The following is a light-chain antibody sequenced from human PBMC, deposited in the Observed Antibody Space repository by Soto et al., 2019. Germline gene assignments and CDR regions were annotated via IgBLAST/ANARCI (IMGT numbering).Light chain of an antibody. CDR1: QNVNNW. Sequence: DIQMTQSPSTLSASVGYRFTISCRASQNVNNWLAWYQQKPGKAPKLLIYAASNLESGVPSRFSGSGSGTEFTLTISSLQPDDFATYYCQQYITYRTFGQGTMGDIK. V-gene: IGKV1-5*01. CDR3: QQYITYRT. CDR2: AAS. J-gene: IGKJ1*01.